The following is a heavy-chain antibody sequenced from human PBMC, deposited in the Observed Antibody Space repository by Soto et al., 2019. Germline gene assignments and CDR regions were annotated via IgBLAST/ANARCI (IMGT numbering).Heavy chain of an antibody. Sequence: GGSLRLSCAASGFTFSSYSMNWVRQAPGKGLEWVSYISSSSSTIYYADSVKGRFTISRDNAKNSLYLQMNSLRAEDTAVYYCARTLAADQNYYYYYYYMDVWGKGTTVTVSS. CDR3: ARTLAADQNYYYYYYYMDV. D-gene: IGHD6-13*01. J-gene: IGHJ6*03. CDR1: GFTFSSYS. CDR2: ISSSSSTI. V-gene: IGHV3-48*01.